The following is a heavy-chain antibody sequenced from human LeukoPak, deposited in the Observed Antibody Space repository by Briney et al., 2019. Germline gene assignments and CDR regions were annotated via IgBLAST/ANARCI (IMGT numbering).Heavy chain of an antibody. CDR2: IKQDGSEK. CDR1: GFTFSNYG. Sequence: GGSLRLSCAASGFTFSNYGMSWVRQAPGKGLEWVASIKQDGSEKFYVDSVKGRFTISRDNAKNSLYLQMNSLRAEDTAVYYCARDPAAYYFDYWGQGTLVTVSS. D-gene: IGHD2-15*01. V-gene: IGHV3-7*01. CDR3: ARDPAAYYFDY. J-gene: IGHJ4*02.